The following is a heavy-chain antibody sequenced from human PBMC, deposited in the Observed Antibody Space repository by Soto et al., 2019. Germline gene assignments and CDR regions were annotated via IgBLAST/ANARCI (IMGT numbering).Heavy chain of an antibody. V-gene: IGHV3-23*01. D-gene: IGHD1-26*01. Sequence: GGSLRLSCAATGFTFSNYAMSWVRQAPGRGLEWVSALGGSDGSTFYGDSVKGRFTISRDNSKNALYLQINSLRAEDTAVYYCAKDRNSGNNPHFDSWGQGTLVTVVL. CDR3: AKDRNSGNNPHFDS. J-gene: IGHJ4*02. CDR2: LGGSDGST. CDR1: GFTFSNYA.